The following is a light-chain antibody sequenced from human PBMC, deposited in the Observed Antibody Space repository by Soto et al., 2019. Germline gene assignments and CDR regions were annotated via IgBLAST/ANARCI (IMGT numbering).Light chain of an antibody. V-gene: IGLV1-40*01. CDR1: SSNIGAGYD. J-gene: IGLJ3*02. CDR2: GNT. CDR3: QSYDSSLSAWV. Sequence: QSVLTQPPSGSGAPGQRVTISCTGSSSNIGAGYDVHWYQQLPGTAPKLLIYGNTHRPSGVPDRFSGSKSGTAASLAITGLQAEDEADYSCQSYDSSLSAWVFGGGTQLTVL.